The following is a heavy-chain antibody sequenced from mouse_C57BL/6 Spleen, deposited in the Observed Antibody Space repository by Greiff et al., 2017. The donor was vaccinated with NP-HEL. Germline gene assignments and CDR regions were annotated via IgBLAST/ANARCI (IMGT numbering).Heavy chain of an antibody. J-gene: IGHJ2*01. CDR2: IDPSDSYT. D-gene: IGHD2-4*01. V-gene: IGHV1-59*01. CDR3: ARGGLRRGSYFDY. CDR1: GYTFTSYW. Sequence: VQLQQPGAELVRPGTSVKLSCKASGYTFTSYWMHWVKQRPGQGLEWIGVIDPSDSYTNYNQKFKGKATLTVDTSSSTAYMQLSRLTSEDSAGYYCARGGLRRGSYFDYWGQGTTLTGSS.